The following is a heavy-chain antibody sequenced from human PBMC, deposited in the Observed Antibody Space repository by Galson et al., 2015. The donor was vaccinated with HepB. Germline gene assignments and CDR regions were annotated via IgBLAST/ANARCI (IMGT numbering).Heavy chain of an antibody. Sequence: SLRLSCAASGFSFSDYWMNWVRQAPGKGLEWVANIKEDGNEKHYADSVKGRFTISRDNAKNFLYLQMNSLRAEDTAVYYCAKGASFRHWGQGTLITVSS. CDR1: GFSFSDYW. V-gene: IGHV3-7*01. CDR2: IKEDGNEK. CDR3: AKGASFRH. J-gene: IGHJ1*01.